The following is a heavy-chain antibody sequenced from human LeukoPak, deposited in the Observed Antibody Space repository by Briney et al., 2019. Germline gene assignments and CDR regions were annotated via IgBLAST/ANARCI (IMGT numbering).Heavy chain of an antibody. D-gene: IGHD5-18*01. CDR2: ISSSGDST. J-gene: IGHJ4*02. CDR1: GFTFSSYA. Sequence: GGSLRLSCSASGFTFSSYAMHWVRQAPGKGLEYFSAISSSGDSTYYADSVEGRFTISRDNSKNTLYLQMSSLRAEDTAVYYCVKDQSIYSYGFFDYWGQGTLVTVSS. V-gene: IGHV3-64D*06. CDR3: VKDQSIYSYGFFDY.